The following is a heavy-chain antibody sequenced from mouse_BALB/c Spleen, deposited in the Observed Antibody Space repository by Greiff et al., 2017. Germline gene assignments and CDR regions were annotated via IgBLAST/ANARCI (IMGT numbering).Heavy chain of an antibody. Sequence: DVKLQESGGGLVQPGGSRKLSCAASGFTFSSFGMHWVRQAPEKGLEWVAYISSGSSTIYYADTVKGRFTISEDNPKNTLFLKMTSLRSEDTAMYYCASGYGTYFDYWGEGTTLTVSS. D-gene: IGHD2-2*01. CDR2: ISSGSSTI. J-gene: IGHJ2*01. CDR1: GFTFSSFG. V-gene: IGHV5-17*02. CDR3: ASGYGTYFDY.